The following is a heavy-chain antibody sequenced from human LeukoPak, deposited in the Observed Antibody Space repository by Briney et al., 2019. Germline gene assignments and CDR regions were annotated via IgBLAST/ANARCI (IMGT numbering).Heavy chain of an antibody. CDR3: MTGPIDY. V-gene: IGHV3-73*01. J-gene: IGHJ4*02. Sequence: GGTLRLSCEASEFTFSGCAMHWVRQASGRGLEWLGRIRSKANSYATAYAASVKGRFTISRDDSKSTAYLQMNSLKTEDTAVYYCMTGPIDYWGQGTPVTVSS. CDR1: EFTFSGCA. CDR2: IRSKANSYAT.